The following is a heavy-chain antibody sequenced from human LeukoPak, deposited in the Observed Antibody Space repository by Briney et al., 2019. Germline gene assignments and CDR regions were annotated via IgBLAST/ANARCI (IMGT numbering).Heavy chain of an antibody. D-gene: IGHD6-13*01. CDR2: ISGSSRHK. V-gene: IGHV3-21*01. J-gene: IGHJ4*02. CDR3: ARTANFAAGYYIDY. CDR1: GFTFSSYT. Sequence: GSLRLSCAASGFTFSSYTMNWVRQAPGKGLEWVSTISGSSRHKYYADSVKGRFTISRDNAKNSLYLQMNSLRAEDTAVYYCARTANFAAGYYIDYWGQGTLVTVSS.